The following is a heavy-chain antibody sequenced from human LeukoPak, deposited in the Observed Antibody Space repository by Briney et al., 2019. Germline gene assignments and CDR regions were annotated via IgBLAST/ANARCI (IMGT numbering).Heavy chain of an antibody. CDR2: INWDGGST. V-gene: IGHV3-20*04. CDR3: ARTVSSAGWSDDAFDI. D-gene: IGHD6-19*01. J-gene: IGHJ3*02. Sequence: GGSLGLSCAASGFTFDDYGMSWARQAPGKGLEWVSGINWDGGSTVYADSVKGRFTISRDNAKNFLYLQMNSLRAEDTALYYCARTVSSAGWSDDAFDIWGQGTMVTVSS. CDR1: GFTFDDYG.